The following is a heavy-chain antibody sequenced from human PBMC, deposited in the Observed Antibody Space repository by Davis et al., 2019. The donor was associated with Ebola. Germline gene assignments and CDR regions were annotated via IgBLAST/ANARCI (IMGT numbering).Heavy chain of an antibody. D-gene: IGHD6-6*01. CDR2: INHSGST. CDR1: AGSSSGYY. V-gene: IGHV4-34*01. Sequence: MPGGPLRPSCALYAGSSSGYYWSWIRQLPGKGLEWIGEINHSGSTNCDPSLKIRVTISVDTSKGQFSLKMRSVTAADTAVYYCARVLQEVVRLDPWGQGTLVTVSS. CDR3: ARVLQEVVRLDP. J-gene: IGHJ5*02.